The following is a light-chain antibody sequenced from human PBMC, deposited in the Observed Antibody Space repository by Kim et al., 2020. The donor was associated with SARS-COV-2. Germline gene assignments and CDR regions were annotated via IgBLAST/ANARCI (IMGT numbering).Light chain of an antibody. V-gene: IGLV3-21*04. J-gene: IGLJ3*02. CDR2: YDS. Sequence: PGKTGRLTCGGGSIESKTVHWCQRRPGRAPVLVIYYDSDQPSGIPERFSGSNSGNTATLTSSRVGAEDEADYYCQVWDSSSDHRVFGGGTQLTVL. CDR1: SIESKT. CDR3: QVWDSSSDHRV.